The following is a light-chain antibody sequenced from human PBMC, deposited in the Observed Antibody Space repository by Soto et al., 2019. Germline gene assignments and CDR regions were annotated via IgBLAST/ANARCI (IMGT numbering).Light chain of an antibody. CDR1: QSVSSN. J-gene: IGKJ1*01. CDR3: QQYGSSLWT. Sequence: EIVMTQSPATLSVSPGERATLSCRASQSVSSNLAWYQQKPGQAPRLLIFDASNRATGIPARFSGSGSGTDFTLTISSPEPEDFAVYYCQQYGSSLWTFGQGTKWIS. V-gene: IGKV3D-15*01. CDR2: DAS.